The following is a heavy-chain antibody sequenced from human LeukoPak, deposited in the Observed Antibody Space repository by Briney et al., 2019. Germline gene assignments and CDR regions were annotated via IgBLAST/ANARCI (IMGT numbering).Heavy chain of an antibody. CDR3: ARGDSHGYRY. Sequence: PSETLSLTCTVSGGSISSYYWSWIRQPPGKGLEWIGYVYYSGSTNYNPSLKSRVTISVDTSKNHFSLKLSSVTAADTAVYYCARGDSHGYRYWGQGTLVTVSS. CDR1: GGSISSYY. D-gene: IGHD5-18*01. J-gene: IGHJ4*02. CDR2: VYYSGST. V-gene: IGHV4-59*12.